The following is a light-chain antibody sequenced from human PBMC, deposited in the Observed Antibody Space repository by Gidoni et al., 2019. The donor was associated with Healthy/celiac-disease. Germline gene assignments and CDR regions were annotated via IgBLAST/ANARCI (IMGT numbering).Light chain of an antibody. CDR3: QAWDSSTAHYV. V-gene: IGLV3-1*01. Sequence: SEELTQPPSVSVSPGQTASITCSGDKLGDKYACWYQQKPGQAPVLVIYQDSKRPSGIHERFSGSNSGNTATLTISGTQAMDEADYYCQAWDSSTAHYVFGTGTKVTVL. CDR1: KLGDKY. CDR2: QDS. J-gene: IGLJ1*01.